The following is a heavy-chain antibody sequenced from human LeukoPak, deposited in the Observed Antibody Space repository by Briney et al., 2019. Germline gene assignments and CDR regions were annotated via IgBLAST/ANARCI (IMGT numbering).Heavy chain of an antibody. CDR1: GGSIISSSFW. CDR3: ARGRGEGRGISMVRGVRAPSYNWFDP. J-gene: IGHJ5*02. D-gene: IGHD3-10*01. Sequence: SETLSLTCTVSGGSIISSSFWWGWIRQPPGKGLEWIGSIYYSGVSYYNTSLKSRVTISVDTSKNQFSLKLSSVTAADTAVYYCARGRGEGRGISMVRGVRAPSYNWFDPWGHGTLVTVSS. V-gene: IGHV4-39*07. CDR2: IYYSGVS.